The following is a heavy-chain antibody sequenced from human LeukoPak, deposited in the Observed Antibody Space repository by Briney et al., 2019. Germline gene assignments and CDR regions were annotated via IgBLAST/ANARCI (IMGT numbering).Heavy chain of an antibody. CDR2: ISSSSSYT. CDR3: ARVLGSSTTPAVDY. J-gene: IGHJ4*02. D-gene: IGHD2-2*01. CDR1: GFTFSDYY. Sequence: GGSLRLSCAASGFTFSDYYMSWIRQAPGKGLEWVSYISSSSSYTNYADSVKGRFTISRDNAKNSLYLQMNSLRAEDTAVYYCARVLGSSTTPAVDYWGRGTLVTVSS. V-gene: IGHV3-11*05.